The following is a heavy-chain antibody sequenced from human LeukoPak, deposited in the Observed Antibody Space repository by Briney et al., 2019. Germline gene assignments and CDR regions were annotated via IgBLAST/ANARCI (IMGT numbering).Heavy chain of an antibody. Sequence: GSLRLSFAASGFTVSNNSMSWVRQAPGKGLEWVSLIYGGGTTYYADSVKGRFTISSDSSKNTLYLQMNSLRAVDTAVYNSARAPNYGDYGGQWGRGTLVTVSS. CDR3: ARAPNYGDYGGQ. V-gene: IGHV3-53*01. D-gene: IGHD4-17*01. J-gene: IGHJ4*02. CDR2: IYGGGTT. CDR1: GFTVSNNS.